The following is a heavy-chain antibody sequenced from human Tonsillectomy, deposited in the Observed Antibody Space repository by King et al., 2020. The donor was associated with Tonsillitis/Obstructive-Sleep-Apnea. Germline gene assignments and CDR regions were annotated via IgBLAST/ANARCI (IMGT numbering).Heavy chain of an antibody. CDR3: AREIGYTYGFDY. D-gene: IGHD5-18*01. J-gene: IGHJ4*02. V-gene: IGHV3-11*01. CDR2: ISISGTTI. Sequence: QLVQSGGGLVKPGGSLRLSCAASGFTFSDYYMSWIRQAPGKGLEWISYISISGTTIYYADSVKGRFTISRDNAKNSLYLQMNSMRAEDTAVYYCAREIGYTYGFDYWGQGTLVTVSS. CDR1: GFTFSDYY.